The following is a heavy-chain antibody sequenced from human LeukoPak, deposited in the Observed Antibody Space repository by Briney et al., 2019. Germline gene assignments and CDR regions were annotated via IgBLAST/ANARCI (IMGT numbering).Heavy chain of an antibody. J-gene: IGHJ5*02. CDR1: GGSISSGDYY. V-gene: IGHV4-30-4*02. Sequence: KTSETLSLTCTVSGGSISSGDYYWSWIRQPPGKGLEWIGYIYYSGSTYYNPSLKSRVTISVDTSKNQFSLKLSSVTAADTAVYYCASSRYGSGSYSRGNNWFDPWGQGTLVTVSS. CDR3: ASSRYGSGSYSRGNNWFDP. CDR2: IYYSGST. D-gene: IGHD3-10*01.